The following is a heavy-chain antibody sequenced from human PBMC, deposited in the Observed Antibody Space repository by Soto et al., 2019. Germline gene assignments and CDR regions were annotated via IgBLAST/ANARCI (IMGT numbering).Heavy chain of an antibody. CDR2: INHSGST. CDR1: GGSFSGYY. V-gene: IGHV4-34*01. J-gene: IGHJ3*02. D-gene: IGHD3-9*01. Sequence: SETLSLTCAVYGGSFSGYYWRWIRQPPGRGLEWVGEINHSGSTNYNPSLKSRVTISVDTSKNQFSLKLSPVTAADTAVYYCARLFNYGILRPNAFDIWGQGTMVTVSS. CDR3: ARLFNYGILRPNAFDI.